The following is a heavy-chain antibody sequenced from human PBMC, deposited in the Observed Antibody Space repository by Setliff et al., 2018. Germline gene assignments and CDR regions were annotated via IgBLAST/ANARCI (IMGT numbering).Heavy chain of an antibody. J-gene: IGHJ4*02. Sequence: SETLSLTCTVSGGSVTSTSHYWGWLRQAPGKGMEWIGSVYYSGYTYYNPSLQSRFSVSVDTSKNQFSLKVTSMTAADTAVYFCARHLLVQGTYHFDYWGQGSPVTVSS. CDR1: GGSVTSTSHY. CDR3: ARHLLVQGTYHFDY. D-gene: IGHD3-10*01. V-gene: IGHV4-39*01. CDR2: VYYSGYT.